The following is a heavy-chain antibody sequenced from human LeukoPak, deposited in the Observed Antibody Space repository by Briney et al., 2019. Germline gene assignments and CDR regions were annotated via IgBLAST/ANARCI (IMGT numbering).Heavy chain of an antibody. Sequence: SETLSLTCTVSGGSISSGGYYWSWIRQHPGKGLEWIGYIYYSGSTYYNPSLKSRVTMSVDMSDNQFSLKLSSMTAADTAVYYCARGRRDSSGGTPFDYWGQGTLVTVSS. D-gene: IGHD3-22*01. CDR1: GGSISSGGYY. J-gene: IGHJ4*02. CDR2: IYYSGST. CDR3: ARGRRDSSGGTPFDY. V-gene: IGHV4-31*03.